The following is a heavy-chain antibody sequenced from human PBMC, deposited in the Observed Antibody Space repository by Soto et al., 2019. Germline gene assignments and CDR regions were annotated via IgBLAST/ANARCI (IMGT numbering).Heavy chain of an antibody. Sequence: GLSLRLSCAASGFTFSSYAMHWVRQAPGKVLEWVAVISYDGSNKYCADSVKGRFTISRDNSKNTLYLQMNSLRAEDTAVYYCARDLPYSSSWYGLSFDYWGQGTLVTVSS. CDR2: ISYDGSNK. CDR1: GFTFSSYA. D-gene: IGHD6-13*01. J-gene: IGHJ4*02. V-gene: IGHV3-30-3*01. CDR3: ARDLPYSSSWYGLSFDY.